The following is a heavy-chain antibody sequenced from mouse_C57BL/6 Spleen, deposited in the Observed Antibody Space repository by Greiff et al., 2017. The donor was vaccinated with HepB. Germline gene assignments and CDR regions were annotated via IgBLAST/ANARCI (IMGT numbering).Heavy chain of an antibody. Sequence: DVKLVESGGGLVKPGGSLKLSCAASGFTFSSYAMSWVRQTPEKRLEWVATISDGGSYTYYPDNVKGRFTISRDNAKNNLYLQMSHLKSEDTAMYYCARDRGEYYAYAMDYWGQGTSVTVSS. J-gene: IGHJ4*01. CDR3: ARDRGEYYAYAMDY. CDR2: ISDGGSYT. CDR1: GFTFSSYA. D-gene: IGHD1-1*02. V-gene: IGHV5-4*01.